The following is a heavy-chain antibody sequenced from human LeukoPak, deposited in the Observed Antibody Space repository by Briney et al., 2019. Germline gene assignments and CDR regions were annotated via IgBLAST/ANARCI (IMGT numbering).Heavy chain of an antibody. CDR3: VPTMVDVEVRWFDA. Sequence: PSETLSLTCAVSGGSFSGYYWSWIRQPAGTGLEWIVEINHSGSTNYNPSLKSRVTISLDTSRNQFSLRLKSVPSADTALYYCVPTMVDVEVRWFDAWGQGTVVSVSS. D-gene: IGHD3-10*01. V-gene: IGHV4-34*01. CDR1: GGSFSGYY. J-gene: IGHJ5*02. CDR2: INHSGST.